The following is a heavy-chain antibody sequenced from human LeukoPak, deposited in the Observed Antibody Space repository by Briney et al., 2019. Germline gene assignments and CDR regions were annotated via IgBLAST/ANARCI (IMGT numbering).Heavy chain of an antibody. CDR2: IRSKANSYAT. V-gene: IGHV3-73*01. CDR3: TSLQQSPFDY. CDR1: GFTFSGSA. Sequence: GGSLRLSCAASGFTFSGSAMHWVRQASGKGLEWVGRIRSKANSYATAYAASVKGRFTISRDDSKNTAYLQMNSLKTEDTAVYYCTSLQQSPFDYWGQGTLVTVSS. D-gene: IGHD4-11*01. J-gene: IGHJ4*02.